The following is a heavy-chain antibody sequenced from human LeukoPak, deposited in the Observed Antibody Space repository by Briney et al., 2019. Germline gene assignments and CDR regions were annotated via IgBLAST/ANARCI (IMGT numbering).Heavy chain of an antibody. CDR1: GYTFTNYD. Sequence: EASVKVSCKASGYTFTNYDIIWVRQATGQGLEWIGWMEPNSGQTVIAQSFQGRVTLTRETSISTAYMELSSLRSEDTAVYYCARNAYGLAYWGQGTLVTVSS. CDR2: MEPNSGQT. CDR3: ARNAYGLAY. J-gene: IGHJ4*02. D-gene: IGHD3-10*01. V-gene: IGHV1-8*01.